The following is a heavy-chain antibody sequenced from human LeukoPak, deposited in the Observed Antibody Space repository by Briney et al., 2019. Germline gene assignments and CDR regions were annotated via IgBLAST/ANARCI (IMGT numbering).Heavy chain of an antibody. CDR3: AKRDYDFWSGYYYFDY. V-gene: IGHV3-23*01. J-gene: IGHJ4*02. CDR2: ISGSGGST. D-gene: IGHD3-3*01. Sequence: PGGSLRLSCAASGFTFSSYAMSWVRQAPGKGLEWVSAISGSGGSTYYADPVKGRFTISRDNSKNTLYLQMNILRAEDTAVYYCAKRDYDFWSGYYYFDYWGQGTLVTVSS. CDR1: GFTFSSYA.